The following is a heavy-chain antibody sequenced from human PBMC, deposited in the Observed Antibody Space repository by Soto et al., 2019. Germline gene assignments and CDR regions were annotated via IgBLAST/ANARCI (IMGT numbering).Heavy chain of an antibody. V-gene: IGHV1-46*03. D-gene: IGHD6-19*01. CDR1: GSITNHH. CDR2: FNPSGLST. CDR3: AKVTHRGPIAVAGPLGS. Sequence: QVHLVQSGAEVKKPGASVNVSCQASGSITNHHMHWVRQAPGQGLEWMGIFNPSGLSTTYAQQFQRRVTITRDTSTSTVYMELSSLTSEDTAVYFCAKVTHRGPIAVAGPLGSWGQGTLVIVSS. J-gene: IGHJ4*02.